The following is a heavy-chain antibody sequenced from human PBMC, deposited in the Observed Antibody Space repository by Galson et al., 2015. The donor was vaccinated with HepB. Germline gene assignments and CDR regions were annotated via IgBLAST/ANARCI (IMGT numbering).Heavy chain of an antibody. D-gene: IGHD5-24*01. Sequence: SLRLSCAASGFTVSSNYMSWVRQAPGKGLEWVSVIYSGGSTYYTDSVKGRFTISRDNSKNTLYLQMNSLRAEDTAVYYCARDEAQMATRDYYYGMDVWGQGTTVTVSS. CDR3: ARDEAQMATRDYYYGMDV. J-gene: IGHJ6*02. CDR2: IYSGGST. CDR1: GFTVSSNY. V-gene: IGHV3-66*01.